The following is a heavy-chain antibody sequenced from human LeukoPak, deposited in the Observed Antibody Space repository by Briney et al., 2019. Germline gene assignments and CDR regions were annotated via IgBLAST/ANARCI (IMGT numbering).Heavy chain of an antibody. CDR2: IYYSGST. D-gene: IGHD5-12*01. CDR1: GGPISSYY. Sequence: SETLSLTCTVSGGPISSYYWSWIRQPPGKGLEWIGYIYYSGSTNYNPSLKSRVTISVDTSKNQFSLKLSSVTAADTAVYYCARHYSGYDSDYWGQGTLVTVSS. CDR3: ARHYSGYDSDY. V-gene: IGHV4-59*08. J-gene: IGHJ4*02.